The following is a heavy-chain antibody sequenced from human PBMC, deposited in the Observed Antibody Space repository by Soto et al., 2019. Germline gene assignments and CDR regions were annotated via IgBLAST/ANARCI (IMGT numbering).Heavy chain of an antibody. CDR3: ARVCTNGVCFDY. CDR2: IYYSGST. J-gene: IGHJ4*02. Sequence: TLSLTCTVSGGSISSGGYYWSWIRQHPGKGLEWIGYIYYSGSTYYNPSLKSRVTISVDTSKNQFSLKLSSVTAADTAVYYCARVCTNGVCFDYWGQGTLVTVSS. D-gene: IGHD2-8*01. CDR1: GGSISSGGYY. V-gene: IGHV4-31*03.